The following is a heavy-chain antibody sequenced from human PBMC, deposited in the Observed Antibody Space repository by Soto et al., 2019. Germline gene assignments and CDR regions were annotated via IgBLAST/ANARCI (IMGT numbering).Heavy chain of an antibody. CDR3: ARLLPRFSYYYYYGMDV. CDR1: GGSFSGYY. D-gene: IGHD3-10*01. CDR2: INHSGST. J-gene: IGHJ6*02. Sequence: PSQTLSLPCAVYGGSFSGYYWSWIRQPPGKGLEWIGEINHSGSTNYNPSLKSRVTISVDTSKNQFSLKLSSVIGADTAVYYCARLLPRFSYYYYYGMDVWGQGTTVTVSS. V-gene: IGHV4-34*01.